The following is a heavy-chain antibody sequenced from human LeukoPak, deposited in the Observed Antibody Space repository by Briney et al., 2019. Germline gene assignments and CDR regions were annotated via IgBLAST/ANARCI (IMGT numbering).Heavy chain of an antibody. D-gene: IGHD4-23*01. CDR2: INPRSGRT. CDR1: GYIFTDYY. J-gene: IGHJ3*02. Sequence: VSVKVSCKASGYIFTDYYIHWVRQAPGQGLEWMGCINPRSGRTVYTEKFQARGTLTRDTSVSTVDMELSRLRSDDTAVYYCARDIGNFGGNAVDAFDIWGQGTMVTVS. V-gene: IGHV1-2*02. CDR3: ARDIGNFGGNAVDAFDI.